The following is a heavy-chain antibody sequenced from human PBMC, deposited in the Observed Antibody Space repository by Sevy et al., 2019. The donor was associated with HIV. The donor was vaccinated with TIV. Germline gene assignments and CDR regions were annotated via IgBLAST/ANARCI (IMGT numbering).Heavy chain of an antibody. CDR2: ISSSGSTI. CDR1: GFTFSDYY. Sequence: GGSLRLSCAASGFTFSDYYMSWIRQAPGKGLGWGSDISSSGSTIYYTDSVKGRFTISRDNAKNSLYLEMNSLRAEDTAVYYCARRGDIAAATHRGGNLDYWGQGTLVTVSS. D-gene: IGHD6-13*01. CDR3: ARRGDIAAATHRGGNLDY. V-gene: IGHV3-11*04. J-gene: IGHJ4*02.